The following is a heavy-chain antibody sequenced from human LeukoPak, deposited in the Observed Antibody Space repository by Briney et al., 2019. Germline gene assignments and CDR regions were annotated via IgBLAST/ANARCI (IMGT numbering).Heavy chain of an antibody. CDR3: AKMEGQRLYDYCMDV. V-gene: IGHV3-23*01. Sequence: PGGSLRLSCAASGFAFSNFAISCGPEAPGKGLECGSAMSGSGYYTYYVESVKGGFTISRDNSKNTLYLHMNSLRADDTAVYYCAKMEGQRLYDYCMDVWGRGTTVTVSS. D-gene: IGHD3-3*01. CDR1: GFAFSNFA. J-gene: IGHJ6*03. CDR2: MSGSGYYT.